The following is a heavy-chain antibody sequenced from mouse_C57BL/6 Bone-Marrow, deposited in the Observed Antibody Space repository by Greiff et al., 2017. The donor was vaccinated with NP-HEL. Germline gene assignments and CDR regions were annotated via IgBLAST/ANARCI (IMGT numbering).Heavy chain of an antibody. V-gene: IGHV1-50*01. CDR2: IDPSDSYT. J-gene: IGHJ4*01. CDR1: GYTFTSYW. CDR3: AREGPRYAMDY. D-gene: IGHD3-3*01. Sequence: VQLQQPGAELVKPGASVKLSCKASGYTFTSYWMQWVNQRPGQGLAWIGEIDPSDSYTNYNQKFKGKATLTVDTSSSTAYMQLSSLTSEDSAVYYCAREGPRYAMDYWGQGTSVTGSS.